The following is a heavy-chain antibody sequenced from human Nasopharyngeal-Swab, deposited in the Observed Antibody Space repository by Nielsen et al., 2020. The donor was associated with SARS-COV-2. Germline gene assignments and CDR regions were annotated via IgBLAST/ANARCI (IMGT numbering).Heavy chain of an antibody. V-gene: IGHV3-43*02. D-gene: IGHD2-15*01. CDR2: ISGDGGST. J-gene: IGHJ6*02. CDR1: GFTFDDYA. Sequence: GESLKISCAASGFTFDDYAMHWVRQAPGKGLEWVSLISGDGGSTYYADSVKGRFTISGDNSKNSLYLQMNSLRTEDTALYYCAKGIGYCSGGSCPYGMDVWGQGTTVTVSS. CDR3: AKGIGYCSGGSCPYGMDV.